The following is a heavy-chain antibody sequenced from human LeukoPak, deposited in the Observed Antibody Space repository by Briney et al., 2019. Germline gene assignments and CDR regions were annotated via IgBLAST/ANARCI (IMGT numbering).Heavy chain of an antibody. J-gene: IGHJ4*02. CDR3: AKDMGYYDSSSTVFDY. CDR1: GFTFSSYG. Sequence: GGSLRLSCAASGFTFSSYGMHWVRQAPGKGLEWVAFIQYDGSNKYYTDSVKGRFTISRDNSKNTLYLQMNSLRAEDTAVYYCAKDMGYYDSSSTVFDYWGQGTLVTVSS. CDR2: IQYDGSNK. D-gene: IGHD6-6*01. V-gene: IGHV3-30*02.